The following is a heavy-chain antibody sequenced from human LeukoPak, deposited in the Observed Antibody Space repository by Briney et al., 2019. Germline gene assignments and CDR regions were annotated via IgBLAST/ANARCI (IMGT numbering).Heavy chain of an antibody. CDR1: GFTFSSYW. V-gene: IGHV3-7*05. Sequence: GGSLRLSCAASGFTFSSYWMSWVRRARGKGREGVANIKQDGSEKYYVDSVKGRFTISRDNAKNSQYLQMNSLRAEDTAVYYCARRRPLIGGFDIWGQGTMVTVSS. CDR2: IKQDGSEK. J-gene: IGHJ3*02. CDR3: ARRRPLIGGFDI. D-gene: IGHD3-16*01.